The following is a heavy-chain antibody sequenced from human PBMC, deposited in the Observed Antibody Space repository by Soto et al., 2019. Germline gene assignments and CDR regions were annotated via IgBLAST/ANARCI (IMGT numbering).Heavy chain of an antibody. CDR2: FDPEDGET. D-gene: IGHD3-3*01. V-gene: IGHV1-24*01. J-gene: IGHJ5*02. Sequence: GASVKVSCKVSGYTLTELSMHCVRQAHGKGLECMGGFDPEDGETIYAQKFQGRVTMTEDTSTDTAYMELSSLRSEDTAVYYCATYLRMEWLLRQIIGGWFEPCGQGTLVTVSS. CDR1: GYTLTELS. CDR3: ATYLRMEWLLRQIIGGWFEP.